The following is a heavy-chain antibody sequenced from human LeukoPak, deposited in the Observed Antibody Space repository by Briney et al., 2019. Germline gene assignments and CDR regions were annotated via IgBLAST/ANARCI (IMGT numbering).Heavy chain of an antibody. J-gene: IGHJ6*03. Sequence: SETLSLTCTVSGYSISSGYYWGWIRQPPGKGLEWIGSIYHSGSTYYNPSLKSRVTISVDTSKNQFSLKLSSVTAADTAVYYCARVAGVFPYYYYYMDVWGKGTTVTVSS. D-gene: IGHD3-10*01. V-gene: IGHV4-38-2*02. CDR1: GYSISSGYY. CDR3: ARVAGVFPYYYYYMDV. CDR2: IYHSGST.